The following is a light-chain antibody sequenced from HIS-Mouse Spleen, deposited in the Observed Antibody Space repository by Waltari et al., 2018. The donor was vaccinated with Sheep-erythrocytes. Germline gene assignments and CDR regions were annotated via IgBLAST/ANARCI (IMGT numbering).Light chain of an antibody. J-gene: IGLJ2*01. V-gene: IGLV3-25*03. CDR2: KDS. CDR3: QSADSSGTYVV. Sequence: SYELTQPPSVSVSPGQTARITCSGDALPKQYATWYQQKPGQAPGLVIYKDSERPPGIPRQFSGSSSGTTVTLTISGVQAEDEADYYCQSADSSGTYVVFGGGTKLTVL. CDR1: ALPKQY.